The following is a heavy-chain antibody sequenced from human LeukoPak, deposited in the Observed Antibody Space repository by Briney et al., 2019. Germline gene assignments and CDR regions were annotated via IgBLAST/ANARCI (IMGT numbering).Heavy chain of an antibody. V-gene: IGHV5-51*01. Sequence: GESLQISCKVSVYSFTSYWIAWVRQMPGKGLEWMGIIYPDDSDTTYNPSFQGQVTISADKSISTAYLQWSSLKASDTAMYYCSRRSGNYYGVDYWGQGTLVTVSS. CDR2: IYPDDSDT. CDR1: VYSFTSYW. J-gene: IGHJ4*02. D-gene: IGHD1-26*01. CDR3: SRRSGNYYGVDY.